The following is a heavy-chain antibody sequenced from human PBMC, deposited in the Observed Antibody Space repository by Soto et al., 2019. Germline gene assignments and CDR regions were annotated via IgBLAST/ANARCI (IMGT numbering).Heavy chain of an antibody. CDR1: GFTFSNAW. Sequence: EVQLVESGGGLVKPGGSLRLSCAASGFTFSNAWMSWVRQAPGKGLEWVGRIKSKTDGGTTDYAAPVKGRFTISRDDSKNTLYLQMNSLKTEDTAVYYCTTRRYSSSWYYFDSWGQGTLVTVSS. D-gene: IGHD6-13*01. CDR2: IKSKTDGGTT. CDR3: TTRRYSSSWYYFDS. V-gene: IGHV3-15*01. J-gene: IGHJ4*02.